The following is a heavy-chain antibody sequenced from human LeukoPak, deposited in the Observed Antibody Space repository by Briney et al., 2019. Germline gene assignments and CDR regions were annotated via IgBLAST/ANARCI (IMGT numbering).Heavy chain of an antibody. CDR1: GFTFSSFA. CDR3: AKDGSLSCYGTSCLNWFDS. J-gene: IGHJ5*01. CDR2: ISGAGART. V-gene: IGHV3-23*01. D-gene: IGHD2-2*01. Sequence: GGSLRLSCAAPGFTFSSFAMGWVRQAPGKGLEWVSGISGAGARTFYGGSVKGRFSISRDNSKSTLYLHMNSLRAEDTAVYYCAKDGSLSCYGTSCLNWFDSWGQGTLVTVSS.